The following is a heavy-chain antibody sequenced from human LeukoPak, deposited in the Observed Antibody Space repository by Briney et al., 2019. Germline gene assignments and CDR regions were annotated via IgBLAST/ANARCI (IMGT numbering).Heavy chain of an antibody. CDR1: GFTFSSYA. Sequence: GGSLRLSCAASGFTFSSYAMSWVRQAPGKGLEWVSAISGSGGSTYYADSVKGRFTISRDNSKNTLYLQMNSLRAEDTAVYYCARYCSGGSCYWDYWGQGTLVTVSS. CDR2: ISGSGGST. CDR3: ARYCSGGSCYWDY. D-gene: IGHD2-15*01. V-gene: IGHV3-23*01. J-gene: IGHJ4*02.